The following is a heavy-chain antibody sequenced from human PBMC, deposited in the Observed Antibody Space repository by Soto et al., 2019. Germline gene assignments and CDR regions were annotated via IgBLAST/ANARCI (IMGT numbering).Heavy chain of an antibody. Sequence: EVQLVESGGGLVQPGGSLRLSCAASGFTVSSNYMSWVRQAPGKGLEWVSVIYSGGSTYYADSVKGRFTISRDNSKNTLYLQMNSLRAEDTAVYYCARAVGTTVTTGYGMDVWGQGTTVTVSS. CDR2: IYSGGST. CDR3: ARAVGTTVTTGYGMDV. D-gene: IGHD4-17*01. J-gene: IGHJ6*02. CDR1: GFTVSSNY. V-gene: IGHV3-66*01.